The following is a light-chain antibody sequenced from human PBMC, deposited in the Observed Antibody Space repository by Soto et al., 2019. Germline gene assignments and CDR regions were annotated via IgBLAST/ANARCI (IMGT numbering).Light chain of an antibody. CDR3: QQYKSYSRST. J-gene: IGKJ2*01. CDR2: DAS. CDR1: HDITSY. V-gene: IGKV1-33*01. Sequence: DIQMTQSPSSLSASVGDRVTITCQASHDITSYVNWYQHKPGKAPKLLIYDASILEAGVPSRFSGSGAGTDFTFTISSLQPEDVATYYCQQYKSYSRSTCGQGTKLQIK.